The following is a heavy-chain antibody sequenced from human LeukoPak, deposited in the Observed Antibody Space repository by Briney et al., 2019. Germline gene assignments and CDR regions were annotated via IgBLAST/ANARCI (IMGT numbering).Heavy chain of an antibody. Sequence: GGSLRLSCAASGFTFDDYAMHWVRQAPGKGLEWVSGISWNSGSIGYADSVKGRFTTSRDNAKNSLYLQMNSLRAEDTALYYCAKEHYYGLDYWGQGTLVTVSS. J-gene: IGHJ4*02. CDR1: GFTFDDYA. CDR3: AKEHYYGLDY. CDR2: ISWNSGSI. V-gene: IGHV3-9*01. D-gene: IGHD3-10*01.